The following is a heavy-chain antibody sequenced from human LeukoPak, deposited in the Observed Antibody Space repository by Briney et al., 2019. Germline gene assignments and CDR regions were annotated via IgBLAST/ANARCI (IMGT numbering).Heavy chain of an antibody. CDR1: GFTFGTYN. V-gene: IGHV3-21*01. J-gene: IGHJ3*02. CDR3: ARDLRGQKTFDI. CDR2: IGSSSTFM. Sequence: GGSLRLSCAASGFTFGTYNMNWDRQAPGKGLEWVSSIGSSSTFMYYADSVKGRFTISRDNAKNSLYLQMNSLRAEDTAVYYCARDLRGQKTFDIWGQGTMVTVSS.